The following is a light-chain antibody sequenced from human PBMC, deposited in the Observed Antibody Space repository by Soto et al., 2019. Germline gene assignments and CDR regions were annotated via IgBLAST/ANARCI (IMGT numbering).Light chain of an antibody. J-gene: IGKJ3*01. V-gene: IGKV1-12*01. CDR1: QDISSW. CDR2: AAS. Sequence: DIQMTQSPSSVSASVGDRVTITCRASQDISSWLAWYQQKPGKAPKVLIYAASSLKSGVPSRFSGSGSGTDFTLTISSLQPEDFATYYCQQANTFPLTFGPGTKVDIK. CDR3: QQANTFPLT.